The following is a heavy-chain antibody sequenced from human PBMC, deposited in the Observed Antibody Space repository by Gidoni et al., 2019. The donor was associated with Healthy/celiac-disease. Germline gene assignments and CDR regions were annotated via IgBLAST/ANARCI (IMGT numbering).Heavy chain of an antibody. D-gene: IGHD6-13*01. CDR3: ARVRKTMYSSSWYFPLNWYFDL. Sequence: QVQLQQWGAGLLKPSETLSLTCAVYGGSFSGYYWSWLRQPPGKGLEWIGEINHSGSTNYNPSLKSRVTISVDTSKNQFSLKLSSVTAADTAVYYCARVRKTMYSSSWYFPLNWYFDLWGRGTLVTVSS. J-gene: IGHJ2*01. V-gene: IGHV4-34*01. CDR2: INHSGST. CDR1: GGSFSGYY.